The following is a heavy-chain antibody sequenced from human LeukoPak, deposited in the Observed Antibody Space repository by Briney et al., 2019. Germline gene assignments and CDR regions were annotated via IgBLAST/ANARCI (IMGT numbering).Heavy chain of an antibody. Sequence: QPGGPLRLSCAASGFTFSRYSMNWVRQAPGKGLEWVSYITHDTSRKYYADSVKGRFTISRDNAKNSLYLQMNTLRDEDTAVYYCARDRDYSFDYWGQGTLVTVSS. CDR3: ARDRDYSFDY. J-gene: IGHJ4*02. V-gene: IGHV3-48*02. CDR1: GFTFSRYS. CDR2: ITHDTSRK.